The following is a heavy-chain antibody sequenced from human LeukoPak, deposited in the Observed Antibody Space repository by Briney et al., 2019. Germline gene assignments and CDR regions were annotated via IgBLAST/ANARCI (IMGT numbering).Heavy chain of an antibody. CDR1: GFTFSSYG. D-gene: IGHD3-22*01. CDR2: IRYDGSNK. Sequence: GGSLRLSCAASGFTFSSYGMHWVRQAPGKGLEWVAFIRYDGSNKYYADSVKGRFTISGDNSKNTLYLQMNSLRAEDTAVYYCAKDLDDSSGYFDYWGQGTLVTVSS. CDR3: AKDLDDSSGYFDY. V-gene: IGHV3-30*02. J-gene: IGHJ4*02.